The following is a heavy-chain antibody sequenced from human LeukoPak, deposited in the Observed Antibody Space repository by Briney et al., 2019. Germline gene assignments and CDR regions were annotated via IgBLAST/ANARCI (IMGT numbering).Heavy chain of an antibody. CDR1: GYTFTSYY. CDR3: ARDGPGLYYYDSSGYNALDY. V-gene: IGHV1-46*01. Sequence: VASVKVSCKASGYTFTSYYMHWVRQAPGQGLEWMGIINPSGGSTSYAQKFQGRVTMTRDMSTSTVYMELSSLRSEDTAVYYCARDGPGLYYYDSSGYNALDYWCQGTLVTVSS. D-gene: IGHD3-22*01. J-gene: IGHJ4*02. CDR2: INPSGGST.